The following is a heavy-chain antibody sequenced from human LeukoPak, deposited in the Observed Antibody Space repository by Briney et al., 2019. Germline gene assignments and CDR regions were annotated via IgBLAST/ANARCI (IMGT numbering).Heavy chain of an antibody. CDR2: ISSSSSSYI. D-gene: IGHD5-12*01. J-gene: IGHJ6*03. V-gene: IGHV3-21*01. Sequence: PGGSLRLSCGASGFTFSTYWMNWVRQAPGKGLEWVSSISSSSSSYIYYADSVKGRFTISRDNAKNSLYLQMNSLRAEDTAVYYCAREHSGYDFPGRDYYYMDVWGKGTTVTVSS. CDR1: GFTFSTYW. CDR3: AREHSGYDFPGRDYYYMDV.